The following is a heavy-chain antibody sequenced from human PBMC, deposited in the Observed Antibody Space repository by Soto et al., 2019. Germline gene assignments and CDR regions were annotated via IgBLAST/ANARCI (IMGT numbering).Heavy chain of an antibody. CDR2: IIPIFGTA. Sequence: SVKVSCKASGGTFSSYAISWVRQAPGQGLEWMGGIIPIFGTANYAQKFQGRVTITADESTSTAYMELSSLRSEDTAVYYCARASTIFGVVSPYYYSGMDVWGQGTTVTVSS. D-gene: IGHD3-3*01. V-gene: IGHV1-69*13. J-gene: IGHJ6*02. CDR1: GGTFSSYA. CDR3: ARASTIFGVVSPYYYSGMDV.